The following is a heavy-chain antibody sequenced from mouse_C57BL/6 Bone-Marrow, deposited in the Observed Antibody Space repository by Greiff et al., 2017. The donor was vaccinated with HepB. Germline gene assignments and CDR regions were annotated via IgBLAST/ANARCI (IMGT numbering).Heavy chain of an antibody. J-gene: IGHJ1*03. CDR2: IHPSDSDT. CDR1: GYTFTSYW. D-gene: IGHD1-1*01. Sequence: VQLQQPGAELVKPGASVKVSCKASGYTFTSYWMHWVKQRPGQGLEWIERIHPSDSDTNYNQKFKGKATLTVDKSSSTAYMQLSSLTSEDSAVYYCAIPYGSYWYFDVWGTGTTVTVSS. V-gene: IGHV1-74*01. CDR3: AIPYGSYWYFDV.